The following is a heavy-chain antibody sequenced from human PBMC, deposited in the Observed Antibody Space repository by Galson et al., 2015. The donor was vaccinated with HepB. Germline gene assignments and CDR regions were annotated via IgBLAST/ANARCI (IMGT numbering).Heavy chain of an antibody. CDR1: GYTFTSYY. CDR3: ARVAEGGGDAVDI. CDR2: INPSGGST. Sequence: SVKVSCKASGYTFTSYYMHWVRQAPGQGLEWMGIINPSGGSTSYAQKFQDRVTMTRDTSTSTVYMELSSLRSEDTAVYYCARVAEGGGDAVDIWGQGTMVTVSS. V-gene: IGHV1-46*03. D-gene: IGHD1-14*01. J-gene: IGHJ3*02.